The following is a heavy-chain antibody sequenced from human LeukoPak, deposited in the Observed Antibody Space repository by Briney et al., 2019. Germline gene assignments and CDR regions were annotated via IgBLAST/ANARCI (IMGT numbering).Heavy chain of an antibody. V-gene: IGHV3-23*01. Sequence: PGGSLRLSCAASGFTFSSYAMSWVRQAPGKGLEWVSTITGSGGSTYYADSVRGRFTISRDNAKNSLYLQMNSLRDEDTAVYYCARVDWMIGAFDIWGQGTMVTVSS. D-gene: IGHD3-22*01. CDR3: ARVDWMIGAFDI. CDR2: ITGSGGST. CDR1: GFTFSSYA. J-gene: IGHJ3*02.